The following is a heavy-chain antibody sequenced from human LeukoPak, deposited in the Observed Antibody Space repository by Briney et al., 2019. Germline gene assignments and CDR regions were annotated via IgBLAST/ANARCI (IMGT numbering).Heavy chain of an antibody. CDR3: ARGSGSYYDNWFDP. V-gene: IGHV4-30-2*01. J-gene: IGHJ5*02. CDR1: GGSISSGGYS. CDR2: IYHGGNT. D-gene: IGHD3-10*01. Sequence: SETLSLTCAGSGGSISSGGYSRSRIRQPPGKGLEWIGYIYHGGNTYYNPSLKSRVTISVDRSKNQFSLKLSSVTAADTAVYYCARGSGSYYDNWFDPWGQGTLVTVSS.